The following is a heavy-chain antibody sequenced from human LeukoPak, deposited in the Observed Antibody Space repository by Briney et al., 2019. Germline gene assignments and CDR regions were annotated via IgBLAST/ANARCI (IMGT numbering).Heavy chain of an antibody. Sequence: SVKVSCKASGYTFTGYYMHWVRQPPGQGLEWMGWIHPNSGGTNYAQKFQGRVTMTRDTSISTAYMELSRLRSDDTAVYYCARPPTQYNWNYAVNWFDPWGQGTLVTVSS. CDR3: ARPPTQYNWNYAVNWFDP. CDR1: GYTFTGYY. V-gene: IGHV1-2*02. J-gene: IGHJ5*02. D-gene: IGHD1-7*01. CDR2: IHPNSGGT.